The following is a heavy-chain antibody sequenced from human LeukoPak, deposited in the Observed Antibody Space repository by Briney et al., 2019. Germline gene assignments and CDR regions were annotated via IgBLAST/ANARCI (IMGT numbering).Heavy chain of an antibody. D-gene: IGHD2-2*01. J-gene: IGHJ4*02. CDR2: IYTSGST. CDR1: GGSISSYY. Sequence: SETLYLTCTVSGGSISSYYWSWIRQPAGEGLEWIGRIYTSGSTNYNPSLKSRVTMSVDTSKNQFSLKLSSVTAADTAVYYCAREGSSSLPDYWGQGTLVTVSS. CDR3: AREGSSSLPDY. V-gene: IGHV4-4*07.